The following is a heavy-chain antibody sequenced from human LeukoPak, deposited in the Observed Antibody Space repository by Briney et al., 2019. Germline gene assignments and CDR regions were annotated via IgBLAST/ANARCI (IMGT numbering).Heavy chain of an antibody. CDR1: GGSLSGYY. V-gene: IGHV4-34*01. J-gene: IGHJ5*02. Sequence: SETLSLACAVYGGSLSGYYWTWIRQSPGKGLEWIGEINHSGDTHYNPSLRSRVIISEDNSKNQFSLKLSSVTVADTAVYYCARLGIDRYLPIAKRWFDPWGQGTQVTVSS. CDR2: INHSGDT. D-gene: IGHD1-26*01. CDR3: ARLGIDRYLPIAKRWFDP.